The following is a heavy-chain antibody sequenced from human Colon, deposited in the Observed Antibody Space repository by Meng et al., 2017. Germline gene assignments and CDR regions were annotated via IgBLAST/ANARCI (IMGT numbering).Heavy chain of an antibody. CDR3: ASSDYYRSDY. J-gene: IGHJ4*02. CDR2: TSHSGST. V-gene: IGHV4-4*02. D-gene: IGHD3-22*01. Sequence: VQRQGSGPGLVKPSGTLSLTCAVSGGSISRSDWWSWVRQPPGKGLEWIGETSHSGSTNYSPSLKSRVTISLDKSKNQLSLKLNSVTAADTAVYYCASSDYYRSDYWGQGTLVTVSS. CDR1: GGSISRSDW.